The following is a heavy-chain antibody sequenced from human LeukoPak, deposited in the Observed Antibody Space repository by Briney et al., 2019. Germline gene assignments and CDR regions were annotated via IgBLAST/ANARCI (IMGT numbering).Heavy chain of an antibody. CDR1: GFTFSSYW. D-gene: IGHD3-10*01. J-gene: IGHJ4*02. CDR2: IKQDGSEK. Sequence: PGGSLRLSCAASGFTFSSYWMSWVRQAPGKGLEWVANIKQDGSEKYYVDSVKGRFTISRDNAKNSLYLQMNSLRAEDTAVYYCARELYGSGSYGTGFDYWGQGTLVTVSS. V-gene: IGHV3-7*01. CDR3: ARELYGSGSYGTGFDY.